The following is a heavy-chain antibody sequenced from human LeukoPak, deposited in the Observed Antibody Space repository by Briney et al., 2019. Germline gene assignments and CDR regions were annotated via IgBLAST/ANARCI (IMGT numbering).Heavy chain of an antibody. Sequence: ASVKVSCKASGYTFTGYYMHWVRQAPGQGLEWMGWINPNSGGTNYAQKFQGRVTMTRDTSISTAYMELSSLRSEDTAVYYCASICSGGSCYGWFDPWGQGTLVTVSS. J-gene: IGHJ5*02. V-gene: IGHV1-2*02. D-gene: IGHD2-15*01. CDR1: GYTFTGYY. CDR2: INPNSGGT. CDR3: ASICSGGSCYGWFDP.